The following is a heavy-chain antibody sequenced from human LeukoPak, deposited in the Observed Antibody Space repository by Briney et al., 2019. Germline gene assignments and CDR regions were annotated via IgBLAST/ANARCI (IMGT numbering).Heavy chain of an antibody. CDR3: ARDRGLSSRPKNYWFDP. CDR2: INPNSCGT. D-gene: IGHD1-1*01. CDR1: GYTFTGYY. J-gene: IGHJ5*01. Sequence: ASVKVSCKASGYTFTGYYMQWVRQAPGQGLEWVGWINPNSCGTNYAQKFQGWVSMTRDTSISIGYMELSRLGSDDTAMYYCARDRGLSSRPKNYWFDPWGQGTLVTVSS. V-gene: IGHV1-2*04.